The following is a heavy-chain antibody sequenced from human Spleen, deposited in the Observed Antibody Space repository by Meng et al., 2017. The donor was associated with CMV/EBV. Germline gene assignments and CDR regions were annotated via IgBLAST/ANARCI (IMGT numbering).Heavy chain of an antibody. CDR1: GFTFSDYC. D-gene: IGHD3-3*01. CDR3: ARIVYYDFWSGYYVDN. J-gene: IGHJ4*02. CDR2: INSSSII. V-gene: IGHV3-69-1*01. Sequence: GGSLRLSCAASGFTFSDYCMNWVRQAPGKGLEWVSSINSSSIIYYTDSVKGRFTIYRDNDKNSLYLQMNSLRAEDTALYHCARIVYYDFWSGYYVDNWGQGTLVTVSS.